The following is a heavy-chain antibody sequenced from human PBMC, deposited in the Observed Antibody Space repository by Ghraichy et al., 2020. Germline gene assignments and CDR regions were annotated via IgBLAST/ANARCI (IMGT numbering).Heavy chain of an antibody. D-gene: IGHD3-3*01. V-gene: IGHV1-18*01. J-gene: IGHJ4*02. CDR1: GYTFTSYG. Sequence: ASVKVSCKASGYTFTSYGISWVRQAPGQGLEWMGWISAYNGNTNYAQKLQGRVTMTTDTSTSTAYMELRSLRSDDTAVYYCARGLVLRFLEWDPLPFDYWGQGTLVPVSS. CDR2: ISAYNGNT. CDR3: ARGLVLRFLEWDPLPFDY.